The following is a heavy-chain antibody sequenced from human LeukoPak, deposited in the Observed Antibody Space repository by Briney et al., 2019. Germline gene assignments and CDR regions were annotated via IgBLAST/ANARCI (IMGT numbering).Heavy chain of an antibody. Sequence: PSETLSLTCTVSGYSISSGYYWGWIRQPPGKGLEWTGSIDHSGSTYYNPSLKSRNTISVDASKNQVSLKLSSVTAADTAVYYCARDSALAQAVMFDYWGQGTLVTVSS. CDR1: GYSISSGYY. CDR2: IDHSGST. V-gene: IGHV4-38-2*02. J-gene: IGHJ4*02. D-gene: IGHD6-19*01. CDR3: ARDSALAQAVMFDY.